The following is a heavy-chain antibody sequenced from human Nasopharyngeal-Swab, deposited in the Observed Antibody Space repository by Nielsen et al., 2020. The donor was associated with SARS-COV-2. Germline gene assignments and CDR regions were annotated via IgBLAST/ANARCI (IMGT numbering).Heavy chain of an antibody. CDR2: ISSSSSYI. Sequence: GESLKISCAASGFTFSSYSMNWVRQAPGKGLEWVSSISSSSSYIYYPDSVKGRFTISRDNAKNSLYLQMNSLRAEDTAVYYCARGPPYYDFWSGSIHYYYYYYMDVWGKGTTVTVSS. CDR1: GFTFSSYS. J-gene: IGHJ6*03. V-gene: IGHV3-21*01. D-gene: IGHD3-3*01. CDR3: ARGPPYYDFWSGSIHYYYYYYMDV.